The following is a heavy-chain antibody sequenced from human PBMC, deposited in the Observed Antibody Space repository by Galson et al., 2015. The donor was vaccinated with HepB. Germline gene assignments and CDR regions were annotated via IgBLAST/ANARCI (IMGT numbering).Heavy chain of an antibody. CDR3: AAVLYDSSGFDI. V-gene: IGHV1-58*02. Sequence: SVKVSCKASGFTFTSSAMQWVRQARGQRLEWIGWIVVGSGNTNYAQKFQERVTITRDMSTSTAYMELSSLRSEDTAVYYCAAVLYDSSGFDIWGQGTMVTVSS. D-gene: IGHD3-22*01. CDR2: IVVGSGNT. CDR1: GFTFTSSA. J-gene: IGHJ3*02.